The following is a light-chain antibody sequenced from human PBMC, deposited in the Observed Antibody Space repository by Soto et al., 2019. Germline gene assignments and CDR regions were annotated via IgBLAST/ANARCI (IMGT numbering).Light chain of an antibody. CDR3: QQSYSTRWT. CDR2: AAS. Sequence: DIQMTQSPSSLSASVGDRVTITCRASQTTSHYLNWYQEKPGKAPKLLIYAASSLQSGVPSRFSGSGSGTAFTLTSSRRQTEEFATYYCQQSYSTRWTFGQGNQVEIK. V-gene: IGKV1-39*01. CDR1: QTTSHY. J-gene: IGKJ1*01.